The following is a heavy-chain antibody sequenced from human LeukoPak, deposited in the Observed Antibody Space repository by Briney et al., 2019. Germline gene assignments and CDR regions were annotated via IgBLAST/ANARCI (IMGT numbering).Heavy chain of an antibody. CDR1: AGSISSGSYY. Sequence: SSETLSLTCTVSAGSISSGSYYRRSIRQPAGKGLEWIGRIYTSGSTNYNPSLKSRVAISVDTSKNQFSLKLSSVTAADTAVYYCARGTIFGVVIQIDYWGQGTLVTDSS. J-gene: IGHJ4*02. CDR3: ARGTIFGVVIQIDY. V-gene: IGHV4-61*02. D-gene: IGHD3-3*01. CDR2: IYTSGST.